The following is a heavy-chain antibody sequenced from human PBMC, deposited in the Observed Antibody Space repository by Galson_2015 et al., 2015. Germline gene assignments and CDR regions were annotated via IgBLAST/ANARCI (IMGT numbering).Heavy chain of an antibody. J-gene: IGHJ6*02. CDR1: GFTFSSYE. V-gene: IGHV3-48*03. CDR2: ISSSGSTI. Sequence: SLGLSCAASGFTFSSYEMNWVRQAPGKGLEWVSYISSSGSTIYYADSVKGRFTISRDNAKNSLYLQMNSLRAEDTAVYYCARWVEGMDVWGQGNPGHRLL. CDR3: ARWVEGMDV.